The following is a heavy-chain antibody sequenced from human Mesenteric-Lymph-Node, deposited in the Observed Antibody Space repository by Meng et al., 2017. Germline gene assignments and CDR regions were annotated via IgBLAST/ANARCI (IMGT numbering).Heavy chain of an antibody. J-gene: IGHJ6*02. V-gene: IGHV1-3*01. CDR2: INAGNGNT. Sequence: ASAKVPCKASGYTFTSYAMHWVRQAPGQRLEWMGWINAGNGNTKYSQKFQGRVTVTRDTSASTAYMELSSLRSEDTAVYYCARSHVDTAMVTGFQTEYYYYGMDVWGQGTTVTVSS. CDR1: GYTFTSYA. D-gene: IGHD5-18*01. CDR3: ARSHVDTAMVTGFQTEYYYYGMDV.